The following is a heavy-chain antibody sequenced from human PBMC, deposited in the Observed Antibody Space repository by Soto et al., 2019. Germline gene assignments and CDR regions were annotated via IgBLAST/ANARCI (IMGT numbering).Heavy chain of an antibody. J-gene: IGHJ3*02. D-gene: IGHD6-13*01. CDR2: ISNDGSNK. CDR1: TFTFSTYG. Sequence: QVQLVESGGGVVQPGRSLRLSCAASTFTFSTYGMHWVRQAPGKGLEWVAFISNDGSNKYYADSVKGRFTISRDNSRNTLYLQMTSLRADDTAVFYCAGEDLAAHGSTFDIWGQGTMVTVSS. CDR3: AGEDLAAHGSTFDI. V-gene: IGHV3-30-3*01.